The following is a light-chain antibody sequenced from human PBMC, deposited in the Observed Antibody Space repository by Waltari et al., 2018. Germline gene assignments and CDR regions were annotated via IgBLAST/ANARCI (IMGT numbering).Light chain of an antibody. CDR2: QAS. CDR1: QSLRIY. Sequence: EIVLTQSPGTLSLSPGERATLSCRASQSLRIYLAWYQQKPGQAPRLLIYQASSRATGIPDRFSGSGSGTDFSLTISRREPEDFAVYYCQHYESLPVTFGQGTKVEIK. V-gene: IGKV3-20*01. J-gene: IGKJ1*01. CDR3: QHYESLPVT.